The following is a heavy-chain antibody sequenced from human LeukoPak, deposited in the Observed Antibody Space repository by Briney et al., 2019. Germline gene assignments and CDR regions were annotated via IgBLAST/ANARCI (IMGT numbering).Heavy chain of an antibody. V-gene: IGHV4-34*01. Sequence: SETLSLTCAVYGGSFSGYYWSWIRQPPGKGLEWIGEINHSGSTNYNPSLKSRVTISVDTSKNQFSLKLSSMTAADTAVHYCARGRGIVGYWGQGTLVTVSS. CDR3: ARGRGIVGY. CDR2: INHSGST. J-gene: IGHJ4*02. D-gene: IGHD1-26*01. CDR1: GGSFSGYY.